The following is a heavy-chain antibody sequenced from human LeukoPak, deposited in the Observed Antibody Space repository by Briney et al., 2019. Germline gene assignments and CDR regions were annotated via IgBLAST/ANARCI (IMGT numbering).Heavy chain of an antibody. CDR3: TRRTYGATAGRGDPYYFNN. CDR1: GFTFDDYG. CDR2: INWSGDST. V-gene: IGHV3-20*04. D-gene: IGHD6-13*01. Sequence: GGSLRLSCAASGFTFDDYGMTWVRQGPGKGLEWVSGINWSGDSTEYSDSVKGRFTISRDNAKNSLYLQMNSLRAEDTALYYCTRRTYGATAGRGDPYYFNNWGQGILVTVSS. J-gene: IGHJ4*02.